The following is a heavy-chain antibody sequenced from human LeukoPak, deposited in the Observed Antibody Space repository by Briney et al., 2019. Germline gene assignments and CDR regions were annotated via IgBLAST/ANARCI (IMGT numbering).Heavy chain of an antibody. CDR3: AKEKNRYCSGGSCYLGY. D-gene: IGHD2-15*01. J-gene: IGHJ4*02. CDR2: IRYDGSNT. V-gene: IGHV3-30*02. CDR1: GFTFNNYG. Sequence: GGSLRLSCAASGFTFNNYGMHWVRQAPGKGLEWVAFIRYDGSNTYYADSVKGRFTISRDNSKNTLYLHMNRLRAEDTAVYYCAKEKNRYCSGGSCYLGYWGQGTLVTVSS.